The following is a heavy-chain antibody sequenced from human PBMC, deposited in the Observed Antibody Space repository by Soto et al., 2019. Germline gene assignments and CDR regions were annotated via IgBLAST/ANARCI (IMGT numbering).Heavy chain of an antibody. Sequence: GGSLRLSCAASGFAFSNAWMNWVRQAPGKGLEWVGRIKSKTDGGTTDYAAPVKGRFTISRDDSKNTLYLQMNSLKTEDTAVYYCTTGVYYDSLRGMDVWGQGTTVTVSS. V-gene: IGHV3-15*07. J-gene: IGHJ6*02. CDR3: TTGVYYDSLRGMDV. CDR2: IKSKTDGGTT. D-gene: IGHD3-3*01. CDR1: GFAFSNAW.